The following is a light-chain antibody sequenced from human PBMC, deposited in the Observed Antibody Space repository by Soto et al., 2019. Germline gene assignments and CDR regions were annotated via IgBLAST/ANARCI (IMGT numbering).Light chain of an antibody. V-gene: IGLV2-14*03. CDR3: CSCADSSVRDYV. CDR2: DVS. CDR1: SSDIGAYDY. J-gene: IGLJ7*01. Sequence: QSVLTQPASVSGSPGQSITISCTGTSSDIGAYDYVSWYQQHPGGVPKLLIYDVSSRPSGVSSRFSGSKSGNTASLTISGLQALDEYDYYCCSCADSSVRDYVFGAGTQLTVL.